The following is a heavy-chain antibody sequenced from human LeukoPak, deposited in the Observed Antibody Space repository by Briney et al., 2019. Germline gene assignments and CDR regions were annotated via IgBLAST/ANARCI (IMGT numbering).Heavy chain of an antibody. CDR2: ISYDGSNK. CDR3: ARDEQLLWAFGAFDI. Sequence: PGGSLRLSCAASGFTFSSYAMHWVRQAPGKGLEWVAVISYDGSNKYYADSVKGRFTISRDNSKNTLYLQMNSLRAEDTAVYYCARDEQLLWAFGAFDIWGQGTMVTVSS. D-gene: IGHD3-10*01. CDR1: GFTFSSYA. V-gene: IGHV3-30*04. J-gene: IGHJ3*02.